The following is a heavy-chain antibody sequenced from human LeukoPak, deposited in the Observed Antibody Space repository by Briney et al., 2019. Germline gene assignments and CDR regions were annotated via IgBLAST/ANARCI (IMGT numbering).Heavy chain of an antibody. D-gene: IGHD6-19*01. J-gene: IGHJ3*02. CDR3: ARDRGGSGGWYGGGGVNEALVI. CDR1: GYTFTSYA. V-gene: IGHV7-4-1*02. CDR2: INTNTGNP. Sequence: GASVKVSCKASGYTFTSYAMNWVRQAPGQGLEWMGWINTNTGNPTYAQGFTGRFVFSLDTSVSTAYLQISSLKAEDTAVYYCARDRGGSGGWYGGGGVNEALVIWGKGTMSPSLQ.